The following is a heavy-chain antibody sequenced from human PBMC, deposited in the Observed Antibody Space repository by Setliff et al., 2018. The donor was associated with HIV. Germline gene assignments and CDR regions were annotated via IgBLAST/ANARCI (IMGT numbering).Heavy chain of an antibody. CDR3: ARPYTVWVYGMDV. Sequence: GGSLRLSCGASGISFGNHWMYWVRQAPGKGLVWVSRINADGSITDYADSVKGRFTISRDNARNTLYMQMNSLRAEDTAVYYCARPYTVWVYGMDVWGQGTTVTVSS. J-gene: IGHJ6*02. CDR2: INADGSIT. D-gene: IGHD2-8*01. CDR1: GISFGNHW. V-gene: IGHV3-74*01.